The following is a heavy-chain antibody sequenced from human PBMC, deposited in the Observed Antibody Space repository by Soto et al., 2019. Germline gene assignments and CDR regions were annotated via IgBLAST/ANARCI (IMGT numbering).Heavy chain of an antibody. CDR1: GGSLSSYY. V-gene: IGHV4-59*01. J-gene: IGHJ3*02. D-gene: IGHD2-15*01. CDR2: IYYSGST. CDR3: ARDGREITKGWRAFDI. Sequence: SEALSLTCTVSGGSLSSYYWSWIRHLPGKGLEWIGYIYYSGSTNYNPSLKSRVTISVDTSKNQFSLKLSSVTAADTAVYYCARDGREITKGWRAFDISGQGTIGTVSS.